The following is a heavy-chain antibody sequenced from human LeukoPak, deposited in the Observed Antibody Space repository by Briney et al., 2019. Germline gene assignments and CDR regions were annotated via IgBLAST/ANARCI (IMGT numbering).Heavy chain of an antibody. CDR2: INSDGSST. Sequence: QTGGSLRLSCAASGFTFSSHWMHWVRQAPGKGLVWVSRINSDGSSTSYADSVKGRFTISRDNAKNTLYLQMNSLRAEDTAVYYCAREGGTRRYFDLWGRGTLVTVSS. J-gene: IGHJ2*01. V-gene: IGHV3-74*01. CDR1: GFTFSSHW. CDR3: AREGGTRRYFDL. D-gene: IGHD1-26*01.